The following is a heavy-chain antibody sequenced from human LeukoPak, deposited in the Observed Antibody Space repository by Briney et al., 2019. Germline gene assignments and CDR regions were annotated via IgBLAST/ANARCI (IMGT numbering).Heavy chain of an antibody. V-gene: IGHV1-18*01. CDR2: ISAYNGNT. CDR3: ARVRTYYYYSSGYSFDY. D-gene: IGHD3-22*01. CDR1: VYTFTSYV. Sequence: ASVKVSCKASVYTFTSYVISWVRQARGPGLEWMGWISAYNGNTNYAQKLQGRLTITADKSTSTAYMELSSLRSEDTAVYYCARVRTYYYYSSGYSFDYWGQGTLVTVSS. J-gene: IGHJ4*02.